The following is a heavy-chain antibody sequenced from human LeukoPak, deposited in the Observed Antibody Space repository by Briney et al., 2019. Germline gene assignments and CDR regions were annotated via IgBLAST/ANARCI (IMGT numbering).Heavy chain of an antibody. D-gene: IGHD2-2*01. Sequence: SVKVSCKASGGTFSSYAISWVRQAPGQGLEWMGGIIPIFGTANYAQKFQGRVTIAADKSTSTAYMELSSLRSEDTAVYYCASDIIVVVPAANPYYYYGMDVWGKGTTVTASS. CDR2: IIPIFGTA. CDR3: ASDIIVVVPAANPYYYYGMDV. J-gene: IGHJ6*04. CDR1: GGTFSSYA. V-gene: IGHV1-69*06.